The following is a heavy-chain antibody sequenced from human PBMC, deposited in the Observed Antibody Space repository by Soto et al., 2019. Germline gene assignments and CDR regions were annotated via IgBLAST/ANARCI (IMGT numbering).Heavy chain of an antibody. CDR1: GGTFSSFA. CDR2: VFPMFETA. Sequence: QVQLVQSGAEVQKPGSSVSVACKASGGTFSSFAITWVRQAPGQGLEWIGGVFPMFETAAAAQKFHVRVTITANKSTSTTYLDLNNVTSDDTAVYYCAKSGRGEIYYYYYAMDVWGQGATVTGSS. CDR3: AKSGRGEIYYYYYAMDV. J-gene: IGHJ6*02. D-gene: IGHD3-10*01. V-gene: IGHV1-69*06.